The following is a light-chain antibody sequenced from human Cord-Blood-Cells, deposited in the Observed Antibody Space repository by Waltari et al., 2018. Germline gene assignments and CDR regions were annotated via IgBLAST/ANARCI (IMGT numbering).Light chain of an antibody. Sequence: IVMTQSPATLSVSPGESATLACRASQSVSSNLAWYQQKPGQAPRLLIYGASTRATGIPARFSGSGSGTEFTLTISSLQSEDFAVYYCQQYNNWPPTFGGGTKVEIK. CDR1: QSVSSN. CDR2: GAS. V-gene: IGKV3-15*01. J-gene: IGKJ4*01. CDR3: QQYNNWPPT.